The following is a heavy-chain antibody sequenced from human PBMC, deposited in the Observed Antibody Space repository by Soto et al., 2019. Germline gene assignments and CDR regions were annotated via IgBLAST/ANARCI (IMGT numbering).Heavy chain of an antibody. V-gene: IGHV3-9*01. CDR2: ISWNSASI. J-gene: IGHJ4*02. Sequence: SLRLSCAASGFTFDDYAMHWVRQVPGKGLEWVSGISWNSASIGYADSVKDRFTTSRDNAKNSLYLEMNSLRTEDTALYYCGKDWAQEFLNGYFNFWGQGTLVTVSS. CDR1: GFTFDDYA. CDR3: GKDWAQEFLNGYFNF. D-gene: IGHD3-9*01.